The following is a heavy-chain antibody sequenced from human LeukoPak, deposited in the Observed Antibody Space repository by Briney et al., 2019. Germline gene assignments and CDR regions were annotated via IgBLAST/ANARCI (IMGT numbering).Heavy chain of an antibody. V-gene: IGHV5-51*01. D-gene: IGHD3-10*01. Sequence: GESLKISCKTSGYSFTSYWIGWVRQMPGKGLEWMGIIYPGDSDTRYSPSFQGQVTISADKSISTAYLQWSSLKASDTAMYYCARNAWFGVRGAQGGDDAFDIWGQGTMVTVSS. CDR1: GYSFTSYW. CDR3: ARNAWFGVRGAQGGDDAFDI. J-gene: IGHJ3*02. CDR2: IYPGDSDT.